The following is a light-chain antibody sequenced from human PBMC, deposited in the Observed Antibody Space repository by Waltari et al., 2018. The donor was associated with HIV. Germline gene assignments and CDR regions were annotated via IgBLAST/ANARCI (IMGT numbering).Light chain of an antibody. CDR2: AAS. Sequence: AIRMTQSPSSFSASTGDRVTITCRASRGISSYLAWYQQKPGKAPKLLIYAASTLQSGVPSRFSGSGSGTDVTLTISCLQSEDFATYDCQQYYSYPYTFGQGTKLEIK. CDR1: RGISSY. V-gene: IGKV1-8*01. CDR3: QQYYSYPYT. J-gene: IGKJ2*01.